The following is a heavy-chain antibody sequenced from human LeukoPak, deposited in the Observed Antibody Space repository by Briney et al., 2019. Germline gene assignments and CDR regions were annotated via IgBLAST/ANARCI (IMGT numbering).Heavy chain of an antibody. CDR3: ARIYFYDSSSYYFDC. CDR1: GFSLSTSGMC. CDR2: IDWDDDK. V-gene: IGHV2-70*01. Sequence: KSGPTLVNPTQTFTLTCTFSGFSLSTSGMCVSWIRQPPGKALERLALIDWDDDKYYSTSLKTRLTISKDTSKNQVVLTMTNMDPVDTATYYCARIYFYDSSSYYFDCWGQGTLVTVSS. D-gene: IGHD3-22*01. J-gene: IGHJ4*02.